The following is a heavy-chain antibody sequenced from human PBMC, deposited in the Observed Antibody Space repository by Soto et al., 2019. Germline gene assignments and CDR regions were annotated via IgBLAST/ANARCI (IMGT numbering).Heavy chain of an antibody. J-gene: IGHJ4*02. CDR1: GYTFTNYY. D-gene: IGHD3-22*01. CDR2: ISAYNGNT. V-gene: IGHV1-18*04. CDR3: ARDDRGDYDSSGYYDRGCGNDY. Sequence: GASVKVSCKAYGYTFTNYYIHWVRQAPGQGLEWMGWISAYNGNTNYAQKLQGRVTMTTDTSTSTAYMELRSLRSDDTAVYYCARDDRGDYDSSGYYDRGCGNDYWGQGTLVTVSS.